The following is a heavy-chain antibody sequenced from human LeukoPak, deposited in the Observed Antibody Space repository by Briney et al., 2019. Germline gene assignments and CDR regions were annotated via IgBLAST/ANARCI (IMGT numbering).Heavy chain of an antibody. CDR2: IKPNTGGG. V-gene: IGHV1-2*02. J-gene: IGHJ4*02. Sequence: ASVKVSCKASEYTCTVYYVYWVRHAPGQGMEWVWWIKPNTGGGNYAQKFLGRVTMSRDTSISTGYLVLSGLRSDDTAVYYCARAKANWGTGEYWGQGTLVTVSS. D-gene: IGHD7-27*01. CDR1: EYTCTVYY. CDR3: ARAKANWGTGEY.